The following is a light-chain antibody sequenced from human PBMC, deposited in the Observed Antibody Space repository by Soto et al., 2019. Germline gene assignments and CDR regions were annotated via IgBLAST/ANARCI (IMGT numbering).Light chain of an antibody. J-gene: IGLJ3*02. CDR3: SSYTSSSTPRV. Sequence: QSVLTQPASVSGSPGQSITISCTGTSSDVGGYNYVSWYKQHPGKAPKLMIYDVSNRPSGVSNRFSGSKSGNTASLTISGLQAEDEADYYCSSYTSSSTPRVFGGGTKVTVL. CDR1: SSDVGGYNY. V-gene: IGLV2-14*01. CDR2: DVS.